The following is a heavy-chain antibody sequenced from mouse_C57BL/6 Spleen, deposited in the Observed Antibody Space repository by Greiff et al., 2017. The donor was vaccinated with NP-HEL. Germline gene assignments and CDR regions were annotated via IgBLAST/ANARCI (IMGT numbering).Heavy chain of an antibody. D-gene: IGHD1-1*01. CDR2: IYPSDSET. CDR3: ATNEYGSSSFAY. V-gene: IGHV1-61*01. Sequence: QVQLQQPGAELVRPGSSVKLSCKASGYTFTSYWMDWVKQRPGQGLEWIGNIYPSDSETHYNQKFKDKATLTVDKSSSTAYMQLSSLTSEDSAVYYCATNEYGSSSFAYWGQGTLVTVSA. J-gene: IGHJ3*01. CDR1: GYTFTSYW.